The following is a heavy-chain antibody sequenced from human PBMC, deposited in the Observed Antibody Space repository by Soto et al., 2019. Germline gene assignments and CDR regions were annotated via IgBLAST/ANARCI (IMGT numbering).Heavy chain of an antibody. CDR1: GFTFSSYA. CDR3: ARYALGLSPWWYNWFDR. D-gene: IGHD2-8*02. CDR2: ISDSGGSP. Sequence: VQLLESGGGLVQPGGSLRLSCAASGFTFSSYAMNWVRQTPGEGLEWVSGISDSGGSPYYADSVKGRFTISRDNSKNTLYLQMDSLRAEDTGVYYCARYALGLSPWWYNWFDRWGRGTLVSVSS. V-gene: IGHV3-23*01. J-gene: IGHJ5*02.